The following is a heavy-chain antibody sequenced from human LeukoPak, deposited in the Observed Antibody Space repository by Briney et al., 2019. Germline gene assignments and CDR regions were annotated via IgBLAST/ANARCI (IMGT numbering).Heavy chain of an antibody. CDR2: IWYDGSNK. Sequence: PGGSLRLSCAASGFTFSSYGMHWVRQAPGKGLEWVAVIWYDGSNKYYADSVKGRFTISRDNSKNTLYLQMNSLRDEDTAVYYCAKGSDTAPDYWGQGTLVTVSS. D-gene: IGHD5-18*01. CDR3: AKGSDTAPDY. CDR1: GFTFSSYG. V-gene: IGHV3-33*06. J-gene: IGHJ4*02.